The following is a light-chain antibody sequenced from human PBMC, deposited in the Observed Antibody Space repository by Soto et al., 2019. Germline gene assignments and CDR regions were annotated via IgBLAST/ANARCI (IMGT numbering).Light chain of an antibody. J-gene: IGKJ4*01. CDR2: DVV. CDR1: QVLSSNY. CDR3: QQYFSSELT. Sequence: VVLTQSPGTLSLSPGQRATLSCRASQVLSSNYLTWYQQRPGQAPRLLIYDVVSRATGIPDRFSGSGSGSDFTLTISRLEPEDAGIYYCQQYFSSELTFGGGTKVELK. V-gene: IGKV3-20*01.